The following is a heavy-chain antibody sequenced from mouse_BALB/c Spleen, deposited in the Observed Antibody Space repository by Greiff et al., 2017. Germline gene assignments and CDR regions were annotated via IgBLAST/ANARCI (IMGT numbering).Heavy chain of an antibody. J-gene: IGHJ3*01. V-gene: IGHV1-15*01. CDR2: IDPETGGT. CDR1: GYTFTDYE. D-gene: IGHD2-1*01. Sequence: QVQLKQSGAELVRPGASVTLSCKASGYTFTDYEMHWVKQTPVHGLEWIGAIDPETGGTAYNQKFKGKATLTADKSSSTAYMELRSLTSEDSAVYYCTAYGNYLFAYWGQGTLVTVSA. CDR3: TAYGNYLFAY.